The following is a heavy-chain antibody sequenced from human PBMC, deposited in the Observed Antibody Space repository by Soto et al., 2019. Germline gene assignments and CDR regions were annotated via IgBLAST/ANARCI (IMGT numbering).Heavy chain of an antibody. CDR3: ARAYSISGYLIGASYGWFDP. J-gene: IGHJ5*02. CDR1: GYTFTSYG. CDR2: ISAYNGNT. Sequence: QVQLVQSRAEVKKPGASVKVSCKASGYTFTSYGISWVLQAPGQGLEWMGGISAYNGNTNYAQKLQGRVTMTTYTSTSTAYMDLRSLRSDDTAVYDCARAYSISGYLIGASYGWFDPWGQGTLVAVSS. V-gene: IGHV1-18*01. D-gene: IGHD6-13*01.